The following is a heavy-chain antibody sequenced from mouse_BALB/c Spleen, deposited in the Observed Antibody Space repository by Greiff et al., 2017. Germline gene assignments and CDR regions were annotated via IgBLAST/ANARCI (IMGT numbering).Heavy chain of an antibody. J-gene: IGHJ3*01. CDR1: GYTFTSYW. CDR2: IDPSDSYT. D-gene: IGHD1-2*01. V-gene: IGHV1-69*02. CDR3: AENYGYGFAY. Sequence: QVQLQQPGAELVKPGASVKMSCKASGYTFTSYWMHWVKQRPGQGLEWIGEIDPSDSYTNYNQKFKGKATLTVDKSSSTAYMQLSSLTSEDSAVYYCAENYGYGFAYWGQGTLVTVSA.